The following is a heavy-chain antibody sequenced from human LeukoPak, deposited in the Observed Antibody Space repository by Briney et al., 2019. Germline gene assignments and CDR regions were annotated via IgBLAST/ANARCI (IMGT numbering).Heavy chain of an antibody. V-gene: IGHV4-31*03. Sequence: SQTLSLTCTVSGVSISSGGYYWSWIRQHPGKGLEWIVYIYYSGSTYYNPSLKSRVTISVDTSKNQFSLKLSSVTAADTVVYYCARDRSGEGFGEFYSWFDPWGQGTLVTVSS. CDR3: ARDRSGEGFGEFYSWFDP. D-gene: IGHD3-10*01. J-gene: IGHJ5*02. CDR1: GVSISSGGYY. CDR2: IYYSGST.